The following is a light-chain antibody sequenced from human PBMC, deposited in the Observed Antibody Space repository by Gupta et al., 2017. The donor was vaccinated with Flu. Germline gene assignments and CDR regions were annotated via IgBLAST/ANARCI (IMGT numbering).Light chain of an antibody. J-gene: IGLJ1*01. Sequence: QSVLSQPPSASGTPGQRVSIPCSGSTSNIGRNTANWYQQFPGTAPKLLMYSNDHRPSGVPDRSSGSKSGTSASLAISGLQSEDEADYYCAAWDDRLNGHVFGPGTRVTVL. CDR2: SND. CDR1: TSNIGRNT. CDR3: AAWDDRLNGHV. V-gene: IGLV1-44*01.